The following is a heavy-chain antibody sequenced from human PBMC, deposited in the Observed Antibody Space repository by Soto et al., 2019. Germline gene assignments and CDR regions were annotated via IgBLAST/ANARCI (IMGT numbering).Heavy chain of an antibody. V-gene: IGHV3-21*01. D-gene: IGHD3-10*01. CDR3: ARGTMVREYYYYYYMDV. CDR2: ISSSSSYI. Sequence: GESLKISCAASGFTFSSYSMNWVRQAPGKGLEWVSSISSSSSYIYYADSVKGRFTISRDNAKNSLYLQMNSLRAEDTAVYYCARGTMVREYYYYYYMDVWGKGTTVTVSS. J-gene: IGHJ6*03. CDR1: GFTFSSYS.